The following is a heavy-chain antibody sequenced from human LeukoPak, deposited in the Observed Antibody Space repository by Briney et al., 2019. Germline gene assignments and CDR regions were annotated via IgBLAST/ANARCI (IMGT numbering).Heavy chain of an antibody. J-gene: IGHJ3*02. Sequence: SETLSLTCTVSGGSISSFYWSWIRQPAGKGLEWIGRIYATGSTYYNPSLKSRVTMSVDTPKNHFSLTLSSVTAADTAVYYCARSDGYGLVGIWGQGTMVTVSS. D-gene: IGHD3-10*01. CDR1: GGSISSFY. CDR3: ARSDGYGLVGI. V-gene: IGHV4-4*07. CDR2: IYATGST.